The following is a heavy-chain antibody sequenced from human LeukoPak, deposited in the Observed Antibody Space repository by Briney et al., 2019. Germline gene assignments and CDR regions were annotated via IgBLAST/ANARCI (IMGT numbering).Heavy chain of an antibody. V-gene: IGHV3-48*03. CDR2: ISSSGSTI. CDR1: GFTFSSYG. D-gene: IGHD1-26*01. CDR3: ARDRASAVDY. J-gene: IGHJ4*02. Sequence: PGGSLRLSCAASGFTFSSYGMNWVRQAPGKGLEWIPYISSSGSTIYYADSVKGRFTISRDNAKKSLYLQMKSLRAEDTAVYYCARDRASAVDYWGQGTLVTVSS.